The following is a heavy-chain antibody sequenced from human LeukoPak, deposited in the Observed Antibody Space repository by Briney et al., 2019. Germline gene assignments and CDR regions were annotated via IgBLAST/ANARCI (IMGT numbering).Heavy chain of an antibody. CDR1: GGTFSSYA. J-gene: IGHJ4*02. CDR2: IIPIFGTA. V-gene: IGHV1-69*13. CDR3: ARRRPTWGYYDIWTVWLDY. D-gene: IGHD3-9*01. Sequence: GASVKVSCKASGGTFSSYAISWVRQAPGQGLEWMGGIIPIFGTANYAQKFQGRVTITADESTSTAYMELSSLRSEDTAVYYCARRRPTWGYYDIWTVWLDYWGQGTLVTVS.